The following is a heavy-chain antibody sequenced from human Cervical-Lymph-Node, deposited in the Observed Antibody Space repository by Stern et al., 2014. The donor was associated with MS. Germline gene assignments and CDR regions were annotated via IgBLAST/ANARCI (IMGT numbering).Heavy chain of an antibody. Sequence: VQLVESGTEVKKPGASVKVSCMASGYTFTTYFMHWVRQAPGQAMEWMGIISPSAGSATYAQKFQGRVTMTRDTSTSTVYMELNSLRSEDTAVYCCARISVAGTFDYWGQGTLVIVSS. CDR2: ISPSAGSA. J-gene: IGHJ4*02. CDR1: GYTFTTYF. V-gene: IGHV1-46*01. CDR3: ARISVAGTFDY. D-gene: IGHD6-19*01.